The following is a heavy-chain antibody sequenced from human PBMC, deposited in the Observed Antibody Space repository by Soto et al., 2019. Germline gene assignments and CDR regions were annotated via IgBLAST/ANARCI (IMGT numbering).Heavy chain of an antibody. CDR1: GGSISTYH. J-gene: IGHJ6*02. CDR3: ARDDNNYGMDV. D-gene: IGHD1-1*01. CDR2: IYYRGST. Sequence: PSETLSLTCTVSGGSISTYHWNWIRQPPGKGLEWIGYIYYRGSTNYNPSLKSRVSISVDTSKNQFSLKLSSVTAADTAVYYCARDDNNYGMDVWGQGTTVTVSS. V-gene: IGHV4-59*01.